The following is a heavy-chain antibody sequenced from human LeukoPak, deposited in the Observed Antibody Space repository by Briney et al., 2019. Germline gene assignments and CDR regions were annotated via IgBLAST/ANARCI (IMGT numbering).Heavy chain of an antibody. CDR2: INPSGGST. J-gene: IGHJ4*02. CDR1: GYTFTSYY. V-gene: IGHV1-46*01. CDR3: AREHAGLYFDY. Sequence: GASVKVSCKASGYTFTSYYMHWARQAPGQGLEWMGIINPSGGSTSYAQKFQGRVTRTRDTSTSTVYMELSSLRSEDTAVYYCAREHAGLYFDYWGQGTLVTVSS.